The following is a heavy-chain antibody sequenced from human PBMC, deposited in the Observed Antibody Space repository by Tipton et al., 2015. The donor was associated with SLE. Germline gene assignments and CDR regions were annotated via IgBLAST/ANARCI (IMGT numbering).Heavy chain of an antibody. D-gene: IGHD1-14*01. V-gene: IGHV4-59*12. CDR2: IYYSGST. CDR1: GGSISTYY. CDR3: ARSEAAAGVLNWFDP. Sequence: TLSLTCTVSGGSISTYYWNWIRQPPGKGLEWIGYIYYSGSTYYNPSLKSRVTISVDTSKNQFSLKLSSVTAADTAVYYCARSEAAAGVLNWFDPWGQGTLVTVSS. J-gene: IGHJ5*02.